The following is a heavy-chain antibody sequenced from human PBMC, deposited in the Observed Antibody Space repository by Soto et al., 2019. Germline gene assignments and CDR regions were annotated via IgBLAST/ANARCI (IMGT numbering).Heavy chain of an antibody. J-gene: IGHJ5*02. Sequence: SETLSLTCAVSGGSFSGGGYSWSWLRQPPGKGLEWIGCIYHGGSTYYNPSLKSRVTISVDRSKSRFSLKLSSVTAADTAVYYCARVPSPWGQGTLVTVSS. V-gene: IGHV4-30-2*01. CDR2: IYHGGST. CDR1: GGSFSGGGYS. CDR3: ARVPSP.